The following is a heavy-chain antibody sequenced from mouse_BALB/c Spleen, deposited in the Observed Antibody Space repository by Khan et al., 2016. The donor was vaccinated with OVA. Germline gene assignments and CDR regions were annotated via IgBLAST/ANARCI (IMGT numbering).Heavy chain of an antibody. CDR2: INTYIGEP. CDR3: TSFPGGY. J-gene: IGHJ2*01. V-gene: IGHV9-3-1*01. CDR1: GYTFTDYV. Sequence: QIQLVQSGPELKKPGETVKISCKASGYTFTDYVMNWVKQSPGKGLKWMGWINTYIGEPTYADDFKGRLVFSLETSASTAYLQINSLKNEDTATYFCTSFPGGYGGQGTTLTVSS.